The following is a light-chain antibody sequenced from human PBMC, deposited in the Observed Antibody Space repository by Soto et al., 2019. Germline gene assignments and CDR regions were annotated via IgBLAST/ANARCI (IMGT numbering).Light chain of an antibody. CDR2: RAS. Sequence: EIVLTQSPGTLSLSPGERATLSCRASQSVSSSYLAWYQQKPGQAPKVLIYRASSRATGIPDRFSGSGSGTDFTLTTSRLEPEDFAVYYCQQYGSSPLTFGGGTKVEIK. J-gene: IGKJ4*01. CDR3: QQYGSSPLT. CDR1: QSVSSSY. V-gene: IGKV3-20*01.